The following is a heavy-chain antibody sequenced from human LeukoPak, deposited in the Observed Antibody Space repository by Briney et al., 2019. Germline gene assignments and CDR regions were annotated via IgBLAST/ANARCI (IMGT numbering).Heavy chain of an antibody. Sequence: PGGSLRLSSAASGFTFSSYAMSWVRQAPGKGLEWVSAISGSGGSTYYADSVKGRFTISRDNSKNTLYLQMNSLRAEDTAVYYCAKDVVAVAGTTDAFDIWGQGTMVTVSS. V-gene: IGHV3-23*01. CDR3: AKDVVAVAGTTDAFDI. CDR1: GFTFSSYA. J-gene: IGHJ3*02. CDR2: ISGSGGST. D-gene: IGHD6-19*01.